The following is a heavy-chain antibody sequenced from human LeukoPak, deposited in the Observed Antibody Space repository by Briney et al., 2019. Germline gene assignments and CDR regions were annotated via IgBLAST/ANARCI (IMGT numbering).Heavy chain of an antibody. CDR2: ISAHNGNI. CDR3: ARAGMADFSAGYYYGMDV. V-gene: IGHV1-18*01. J-gene: IGHJ6*02. D-gene: IGHD6-13*01. CDR1: GYTFTSYG. Sequence: AVSVKVSCKASGYTFTSYGISWLRQAPGQGLEWLGWISAHNGNINYAQKLQGRVTMTTDTSTSTAYMELRSLRSDDTAVYYCARAGMADFSAGYYYGMDVWGQGTTVTVSS.